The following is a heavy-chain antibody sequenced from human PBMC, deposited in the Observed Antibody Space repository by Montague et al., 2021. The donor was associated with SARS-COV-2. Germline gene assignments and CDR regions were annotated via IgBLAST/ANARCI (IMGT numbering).Heavy chain of an antibody. CDR1: GGSISSSNYY. D-gene: IGHD3-22*01. CDR2: IYYSGST. V-gene: IGHV4-39*01. J-gene: IGHJ3*02. CDR3: ASPTYYYDSSGSDAFDI. Sequence: SETLSLTCTVSGGSISSSNYYWGWICQPPGKGLEWIGSIYYSGSTYYNPSLKSRVTIFVDTSKNQFSLKLSSVTAADTAVYYCASPTYYYDSSGSDAFDIWGQGIMVTVSS.